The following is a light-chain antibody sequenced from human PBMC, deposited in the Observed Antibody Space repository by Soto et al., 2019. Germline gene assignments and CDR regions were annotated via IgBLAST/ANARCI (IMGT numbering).Light chain of an antibody. CDR2: GAS. J-gene: IGKJ3*01. CDR1: QSVSSSY. V-gene: IGKV3D-20*02. CDR3: QQRTNWRGVS. Sequence: EIVLTQSPGTLSLSPGERATLSRRASQSVSSSYLAWYQQKPGQAPRLLIYGASSRATGIPARFSGSGSGTDFTLTIASLEPEDFAVYYCQQRTNWRGVSFGPGTKVDIK.